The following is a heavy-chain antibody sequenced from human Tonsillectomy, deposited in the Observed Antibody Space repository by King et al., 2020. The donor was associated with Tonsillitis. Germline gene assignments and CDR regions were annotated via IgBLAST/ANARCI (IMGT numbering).Heavy chain of an antibody. CDR3: ARLASDVTPTATQNHYYYDS. D-gene: IGHD1-1*01. V-gene: IGHV5-51*01. Sequence: VQLVESGAEAKKPGESLKISCKGSGFTFSYYWIGWVRQMPGKGLEWMGLIYSDDSDTRYSPSFQGQVTISVDKFISTTYLQWNSLKASDTAMYYCARLASDVTPTATQNHYYYDSWGQGTLVTVSS. CDR1: GFTFSYYW. CDR2: IYSDDSDT. J-gene: IGHJ4*02.